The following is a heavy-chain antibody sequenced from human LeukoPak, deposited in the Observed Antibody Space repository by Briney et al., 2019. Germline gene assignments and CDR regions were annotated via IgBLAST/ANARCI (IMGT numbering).Heavy chain of an antibody. CDR1: GFTFSTSA. D-gene: IGHD1-1*01. CDR2: ISRTGGDT. Sequence: GGSLRLSCRASGFTFSTSAMCWVRRAPGKGLEWVSGISRTGGDTYYADSVKGRFTISRDTSIDTLYLQMNSLRAEDAAVYYCAKEVRPNDYWGQGTLVTVSS. J-gene: IGHJ4*02. CDR3: AKEVRPNDY. V-gene: IGHV3-23*01.